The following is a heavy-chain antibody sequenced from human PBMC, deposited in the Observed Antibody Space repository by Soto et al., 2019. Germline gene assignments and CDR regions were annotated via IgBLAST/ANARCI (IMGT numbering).Heavy chain of an antibody. Sequence: GESLKISCKGSGYSFTSYWIGWVRQMPGKGLEWMGIIYPGDSDTRYSPSFQGQVTISADKSISTAYLQWSSLKASDTAMYYCARRSLLLGYCSSTSCYTLFDYWGQGTLVTVS. CDR2: IYPGDSDT. V-gene: IGHV5-51*01. CDR1: GYSFTSYW. J-gene: IGHJ4*02. D-gene: IGHD2-2*02. CDR3: ARRSLLLGYCSSTSCYTLFDY.